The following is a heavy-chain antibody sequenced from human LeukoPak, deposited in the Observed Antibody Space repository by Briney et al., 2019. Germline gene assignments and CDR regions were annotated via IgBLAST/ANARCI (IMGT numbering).Heavy chain of an antibody. CDR1: GFTFNSYA. Sequence: GGSLRLSCAASGFTFNSYAISWVRQAPGKGLEWVSTITGSGGNTYYADSVEGRFTISRDNSKNTLYLQMNSLRAEDTAVYYCAKRGYCSSSTCYHHFDNWGQGTLVTVSS. J-gene: IGHJ4*02. D-gene: IGHD2-2*01. CDR3: AKRGYCSSSTCYHHFDN. V-gene: IGHV3-23*01. CDR2: ITGSGGNT.